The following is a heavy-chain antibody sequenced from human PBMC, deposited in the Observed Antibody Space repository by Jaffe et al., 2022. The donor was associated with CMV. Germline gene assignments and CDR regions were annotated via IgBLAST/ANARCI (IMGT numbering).Heavy chain of an antibody. CDR1: GYTFTSYG. CDR2: ISAYNGNT. CDR3: ARGELIRGYCGGDCYYHHFDY. Sequence: QVQLVQSGAEVKKPGASVKVSCKASGYTFTSYGISWVRQAPGQGLEWMGWISAYNGNTNYAQKLQGRVTMTTDTSTSTAYMELRSLRSDDTAVYYCARGELIRGYCGGDCYYHHFDYWGQGTLVTVSS. J-gene: IGHJ4*02. D-gene: IGHD2-21*02. V-gene: IGHV1-18*01.